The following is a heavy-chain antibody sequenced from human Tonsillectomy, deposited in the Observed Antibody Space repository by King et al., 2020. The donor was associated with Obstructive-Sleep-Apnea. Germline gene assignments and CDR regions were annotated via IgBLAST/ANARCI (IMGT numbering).Heavy chain of an antibody. CDR1: GFTFSSYA. Sequence: QVQLVESGGGVVQPGRSLRLSCAASGFTFSSYAMHWARQAPGKGLEWVAVISYDGSNKFYADSVKGRFTISRDNSKNTLYLQMNSLRAEDTAVYYCARATQLWALFDYWVQGTLVTVSS. CDR2: ISYDGSNK. CDR3: ARATQLWALFDY. J-gene: IGHJ4*02. V-gene: IGHV3-30*04. D-gene: IGHD5-18*01.